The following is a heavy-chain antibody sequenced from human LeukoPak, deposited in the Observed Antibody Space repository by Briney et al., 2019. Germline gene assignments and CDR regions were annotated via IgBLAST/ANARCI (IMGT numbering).Heavy chain of an antibody. CDR1: GFTFSSYA. CDR3: ARGESGYSYGYWFDP. J-gene: IGHJ5*02. Sequence: GSLRLSCAASGFTFSSYAMSWIRQPPGKGLEWIGEINHSGSTNYNPSLKSRVTISVDTSKNQFSLKLSSVTAADTAVYYCARGESGYSYGYWFDPWGQGTLVTVSS. CDR2: INHSGST. D-gene: IGHD5-18*01. V-gene: IGHV4-34*01.